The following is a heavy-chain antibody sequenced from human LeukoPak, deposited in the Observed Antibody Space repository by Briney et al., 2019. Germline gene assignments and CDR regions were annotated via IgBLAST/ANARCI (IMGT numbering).Heavy chain of an antibody. J-gene: IGHJ4*02. V-gene: IGHV1-69*04. Sequence: GASVKVSCKASGGTFSSYAISWVRQAPGQGLEWMGRIIPILGIANYAQKFQGRVTITADKSTSTAYMELSSLRSEDTAVYYCARVGIAAPLSIDYWGQGTLVTVSS. CDR2: IIPILGIA. CDR3: ARVGIAAPLSIDY. D-gene: IGHD2-15*01. CDR1: GGTFSSYA.